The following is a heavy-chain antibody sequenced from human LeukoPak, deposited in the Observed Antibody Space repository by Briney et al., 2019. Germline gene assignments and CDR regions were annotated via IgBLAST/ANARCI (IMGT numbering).Heavy chain of an antibody. CDR2: INPDDSET. V-gene: IGHV5-51*01. D-gene: IGHD2-2*01. CDR1: GYKFTNYW. Sequence: GESLRISCHASGYKFTNYWIGWVRQMSGKGLEWMGIINPDDSETTYSPSFQGQVTISVDKSVSTAYLQWTSLKASDTAMYYCARLVVPAAISYWGQGTLVNVFS. CDR3: ARLVVPAAISY. J-gene: IGHJ4*02.